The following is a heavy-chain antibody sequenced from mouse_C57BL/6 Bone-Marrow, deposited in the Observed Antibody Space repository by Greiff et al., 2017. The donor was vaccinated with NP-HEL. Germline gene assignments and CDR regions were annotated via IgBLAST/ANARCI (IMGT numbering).Heavy chain of an antibody. J-gene: IGHJ2*01. CDR1: GYSFTSYY. CDR3: AELGNDY. Sequence: VKLMESGPELVKPGASVKISCKASGYSFTSYYIHWVKQRPGQGLEWIGWIYPGSGNTKYNEKFKGKATLTADTSSSTAYMQLSSLTSEDSAVYYCAELGNDYWGQGTTLTVSS. V-gene: IGHV1-66*01. CDR2: IYPGSGNT. D-gene: IGHD4-1*01.